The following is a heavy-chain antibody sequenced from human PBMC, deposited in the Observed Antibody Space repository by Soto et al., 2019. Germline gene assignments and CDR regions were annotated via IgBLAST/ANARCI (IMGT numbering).Heavy chain of an antibody. V-gene: IGHV3-30*18. CDR1: GFTFSSYG. Sequence: GGSLRLSCAASGFTFSSYGMHWVRQAPGKGLEWVAVISYDGSNKYYADSVKGRFTISRDNSKNTLYLQMNSLRAEDTAVYYCAKEYYAMDYYYYYGMDVWGQGTTVTVSS. D-gene: IGHD2-8*01. CDR3: AKEYYAMDYYYYYGMDV. CDR2: ISYDGSNK. J-gene: IGHJ6*02.